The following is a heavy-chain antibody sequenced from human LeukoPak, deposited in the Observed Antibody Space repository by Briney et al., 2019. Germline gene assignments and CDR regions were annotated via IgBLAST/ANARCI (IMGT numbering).Heavy chain of an antibody. D-gene: IGHD2-8*01. Sequence: GGSLRLSCAASGFAFSSYWMNWARQAPGKGLEWVASINHNGNVNYYVDSVKGRFTISRDNSKNTLYLQMNTLRAEDTAVYYCARGPGSSVYASAIDYWGQGTLVTVSS. CDR2: INHNGNVN. J-gene: IGHJ4*02. V-gene: IGHV3-7*01. CDR3: ARGPGSSVYASAIDY. CDR1: GFAFSSYW.